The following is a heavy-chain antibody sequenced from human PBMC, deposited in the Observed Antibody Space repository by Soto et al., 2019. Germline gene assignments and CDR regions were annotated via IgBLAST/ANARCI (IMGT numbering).Heavy chain of an antibody. V-gene: IGHV1-69*06. J-gene: IGHJ6*02. Sequence: SVKVSCKASGGTFSSYAISWVRQAPGQGLEWMGGIIPIFGTANYAQKFQGRVTITADKSTSTAYMELSSLRSEDTAVYYCARGTVPYYYYGMDVWGQGTTVTVSS. CDR1: GGTFSSYA. CDR3: ARGTVPYYYYGMDV. CDR2: IIPIFGTA. D-gene: IGHD4-4*01.